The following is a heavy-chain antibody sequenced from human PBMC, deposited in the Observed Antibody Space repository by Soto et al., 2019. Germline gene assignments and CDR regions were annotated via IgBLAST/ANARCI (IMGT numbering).Heavy chain of an antibody. Sequence: SETLSLTCAVSGVSIISSNWWSLVRHPPGKGLEWIGEIYHSGSTNYNPSLKSRVTISVDKSKNQFSLKLSSVTAADTAVYYCAREFGITIFGVNYGMDVWGQGTTVTVSS. D-gene: IGHD3-3*01. CDR3: AREFGITIFGVNYGMDV. CDR2: IYHSGST. CDR1: GVSIISSNW. V-gene: IGHV4-4*02. J-gene: IGHJ6*02.